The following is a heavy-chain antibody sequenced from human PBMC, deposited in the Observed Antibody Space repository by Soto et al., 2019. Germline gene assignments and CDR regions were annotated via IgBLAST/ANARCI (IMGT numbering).Heavy chain of an antibody. CDR1: GDSISSYY. Sequence: SSETLSLTCTVSGDSISSYYWSWIRQPAGKGLEWIGRIYISGSTDYNPSLKSRVSMSVDRSKNQFSLKLTSVTAADTAVYYCVRDCSGGGCYSDYGMDVWGQGTTVTVSS. J-gene: IGHJ6*02. V-gene: IGHV4-4*07. D-gene: IGHD2-15*01. CDR2: IYISGST. CDR3: VRDCSGGGCYSDYGMDV.